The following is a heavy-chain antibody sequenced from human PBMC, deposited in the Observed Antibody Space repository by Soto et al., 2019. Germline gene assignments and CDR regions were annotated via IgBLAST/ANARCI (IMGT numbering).Heavy chain of an antibody. V-gene: IGHV3-23*01. J-gene: IGHJ4*02. CDR2: ISGSGGST. D-gene: IGHD3-16*01. CDR1: GFTFSSYA. Sequence: EVQLLESGGGLVQPGGSLRLSCAASGFTFSSYAMSWVRQAPGKGLEWVSAISGSGGSTYYADSVKGGFTISRDNSKNTLYLQMNSLRAEDTAVYYCAKEGMLITFGGVITDYWGQGTLVTVSS. CDR3: AKEGMLITFGGVITDY.